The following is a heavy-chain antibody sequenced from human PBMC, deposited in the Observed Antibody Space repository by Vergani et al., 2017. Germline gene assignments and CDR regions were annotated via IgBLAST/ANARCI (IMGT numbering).Heavy chain of an antibody. Sequence: QVQLVQSGAEVKKPGSSVKVSCKASGGTFSSYAISRVRQAPGQGLEWMGGIIPIFGTANYAQKFQGRVTITADESTSTAYMELSSLRSEDTAVYYCAREKRIAVAGIYYFDYWGQGTLVTVSS. J-gene: IGHJ4*02. V-gene: IGHV1-69*01. CDR1: GGTFSSYA. CDR3: AREKRIAVAGIYYFDY. D-gene: IGHD6-19*01. CDR2: IIPIFGTA.